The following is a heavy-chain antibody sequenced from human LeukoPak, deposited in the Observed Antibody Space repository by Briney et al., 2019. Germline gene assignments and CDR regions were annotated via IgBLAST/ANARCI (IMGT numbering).Heavy chain of an antibody. D-gene: IGHD3-10*01. Sequence: ASVKVSCKASGYTFTSYYMHWVRQAPGQGLEWMGIINPSGGSTSYAQKFQGRVTMTRDMSTSTVYMELSRLRSDDTAVYYCARGGMVSDYYYYMDVWGKGTTVTVSS. CDR2: INPSGGST. J-gene: IGHJ6*03. CDR1: GYTFTSYY. CDR3: ARGGMVSDYYYYMDV. V-gene: IGHV1-46*01.